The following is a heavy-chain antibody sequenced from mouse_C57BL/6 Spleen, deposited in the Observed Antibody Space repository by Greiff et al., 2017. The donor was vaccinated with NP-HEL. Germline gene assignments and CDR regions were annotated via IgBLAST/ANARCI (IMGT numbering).Heavy chain of an antibody. Sequence: EVKLVESEGGLVQPGSSMKLSCTASGFTFSDYYMAWVRQVPEKGLEWVANINYDGSSTYYLDSLKSRFIISRDNAKNILYLQMSSLKSEDTATYYCARDLGRYYAMDYWGQGTSVTVSS. D-gene: IGHD4-1*01. V-gene: IGHV5-16*01. CDR3: ARDLGRYYAMDY. CDR1: GFTFSDYY. J-gene: IGHJ4*01. CDR2: INYDGSST.